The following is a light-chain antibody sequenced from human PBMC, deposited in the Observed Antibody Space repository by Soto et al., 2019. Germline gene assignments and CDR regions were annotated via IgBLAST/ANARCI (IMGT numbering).Light chain of an antibody. Sequence: SYELTQPPSVSVAPGQTARITCGGNNIGSKSVHWYQQKPGQAPVLVVYDDSDRPSGNPERFSGSNSGNTATLTISRVEAGDEADYYCQVWDSSSDHDVFGTGTKLTVL. CDR1: NIGSKS. CDR3: QVWDSSSDHDV. V-gene: IGLV3-21*02. J-gene: IGLJ1*01. CDR2: DDS.